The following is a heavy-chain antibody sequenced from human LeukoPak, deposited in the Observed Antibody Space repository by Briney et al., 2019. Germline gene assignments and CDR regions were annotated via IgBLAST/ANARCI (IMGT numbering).Heavy chain of an antibody. Sequence: GGSLRLSCAASGFTFSTYAMSWVRQAPGKGMEWVSALSPSGGITYYEDSVKGRFTISRDNSKNTLYLQMNSLRAEDTAVYYCARGVNYFVLEYWGQGTLVTISS. V-gene: IGHV3-23*01. D-gene: IGHD3-10*02. CDR2: LSPSGGIT. CDR1: GFTFSTYA. J-gene: IGHJ4*02. CDR3: ARGVNYFVLEY.